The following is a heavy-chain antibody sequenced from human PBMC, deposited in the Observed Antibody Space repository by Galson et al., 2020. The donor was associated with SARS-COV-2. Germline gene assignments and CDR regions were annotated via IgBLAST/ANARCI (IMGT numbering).Heavy chain of an antibody. Sequence: GESLKISCAASGFTFSSYSMNWVRQAPGKGLEWVSSISSSSSYIYYADSVKGRFTISRDNAKNSLYLQMNSLRAEDTAVYYCAREDYGGGMDVWGQGTTVTVSS. D-gene: IGHD4-17*01. CDR3: AREDYGGGMDV. CDR2: ISSSSSYI. CDR1: GFTFSSYS. J-gene: IGHJ6*02. V-gene: IGHV3-21*01.